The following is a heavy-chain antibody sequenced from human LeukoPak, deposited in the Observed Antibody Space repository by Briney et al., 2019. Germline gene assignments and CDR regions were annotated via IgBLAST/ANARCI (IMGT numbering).Heavy chain of an antibody. Sequence: PGGSLTLSCAASGFTFSSYWMHWVRQTPGKGLVWVSRINSDGSSTSYADSVKGRFTISRDNAKNTLFLQMNSLRAEDTAVYYCARNSAMEQWLPLDYWGQGTLVTVSS. J-gene: IGHJ4*02. CDR1: GFTFSSYW. V-gene: IGHV3-74*01. CDR3: ARNSAMEQWLPLDY. D-gene: IGHD6-19*01. CDR2: INSDGSST.